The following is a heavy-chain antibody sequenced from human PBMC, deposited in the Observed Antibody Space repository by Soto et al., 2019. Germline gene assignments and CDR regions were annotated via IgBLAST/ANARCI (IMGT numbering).Heavy chain of an antibody. J-gene: IGHJ5*02. CDR2: IYYNGNT. D-gene: IGHD3-16*02. CDR3: ARHKGYDYLWGSYRPQGATWFDP. Sequence: QPQLQESGPGLVKPPETLSLTCSVSGGSVSDSSYYWGWIRQPPGKGLEWIGSIYYNGNTYWNPSSKSRVTISVHTSKNQFSLKLSSVTAADTSVYYCARHKGYDYLWGSYRPQGATWFDPWGQGTLVIVSS. CDR1: GGSVSDSSYY. V-gene: IGHV4-39*01.